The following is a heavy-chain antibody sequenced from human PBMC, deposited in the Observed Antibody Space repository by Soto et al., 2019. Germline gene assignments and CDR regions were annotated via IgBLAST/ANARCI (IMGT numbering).Heavy chain of an antibody. V-gene: IGHV4-39*01. CDR1: NAAIGAGCYL. D-gene: IGHD2-2*02. CDR2: IYYSGST. CDR3: AILADPRSSYTDY. J-gene: IGHJ4*02. Sequence: PWEPRSLNRSCCNAAIGAGCYLPGWTRQPPGKGLEGIGSIYYSGSTYYNPSLKSRVTISVDTSKNQFSLKLSSVTAADTAVYYCAILADPRSSYTDYCCQ.